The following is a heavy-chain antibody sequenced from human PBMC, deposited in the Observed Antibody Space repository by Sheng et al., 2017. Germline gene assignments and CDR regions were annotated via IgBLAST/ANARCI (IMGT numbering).Heavy chain of an antibody. CDR1: GYFISSGYY. CDR2: IYHSGST. CDR3: ARDNGGGSDAFDI. D-gene: IGHD2-15*01. V-gene: IGHV4-38-2*02. J-gene: IGHJ3*02. Sequence: QVQLQESGPGLVKPSETLSLTCAVSGYFISSGYYWGWIRQPPGKGLEWIGTIYHSGSTYYNPSLKSRVTISVDTSKNQFSLNLSSVTAADTAVYYCARDNGGGSDAFDIVGPRDTGHRLF.